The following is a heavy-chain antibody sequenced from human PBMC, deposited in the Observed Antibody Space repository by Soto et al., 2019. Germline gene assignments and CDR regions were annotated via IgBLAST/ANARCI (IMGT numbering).Heavy chain of an antibody. Sequence: QVQLQESGPGPVKPSQTLSLTCTVSGASISSGDYYWSWIRQPPGKGLEWIGYIYNSGNTYYTPSLESRGTISRDTSKNHFSLNLSSVTAADTAVYFCARGDFTMFRGAASHWGQGTLVTVSS. D-gene: IGHD3-10*01. CDR3: ARGDFTMFRGAASH. V-gene: IGHV4-30-4*01. J-gene: IGHJ4*02. CDR2: IYNSGNT. CDR1: GASISSGDYY.